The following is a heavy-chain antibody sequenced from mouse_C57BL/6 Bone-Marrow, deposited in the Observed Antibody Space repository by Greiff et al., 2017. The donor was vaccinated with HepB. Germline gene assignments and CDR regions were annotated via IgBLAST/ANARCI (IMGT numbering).Heavy chain of an antibody. Sequence: QVQLQQPGAELVRPGSSVKLSCKASGYTFTSYWMDWVKQRPGQGLEWIGNIYPSDSETHYNQKFKDKATLTVDKSSSTAYMQLSSLTSEDSAVYYCARHYYGSSYGYWGQGTTLTFSS. D-gene: IGHD1-1*01. CDR3: ARHYYGSSYGY. CDR2: IYPSDSET. V-gene: IGHV1-61*01. J-gene: IGHJ2*01. CDR1: GYTFTSYW.